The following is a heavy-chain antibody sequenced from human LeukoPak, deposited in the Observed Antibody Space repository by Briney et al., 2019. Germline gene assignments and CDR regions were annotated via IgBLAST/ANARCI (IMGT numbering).Heavy chain of an antibody. D-gene: IGHD2-15*01. CDR1: SGSISSGGYS. Sequence: SQTLSLTCAVSSGSISSGGYSWSWIRQPPGKGLEWIGYIYHSGSTYYNPSLKSRVTISVDRSKNQFSLKLSSVTAADTAVYYCARRCSGGSCYYYYGMDVWGKGTTVTVSS. CDR2: IYHSGST. V-gene: IGHV4-30-2*01. J-gene: IGHJ6*04. CDR3: ARRCSGGSCYYYYGMDV.